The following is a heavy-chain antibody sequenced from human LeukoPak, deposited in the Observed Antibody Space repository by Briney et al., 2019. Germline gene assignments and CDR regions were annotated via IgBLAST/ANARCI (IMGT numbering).Heavy chain of an antibody. Sequence: PGGSLRLSCAASGFTFSSYGMHWVRQAPGKGLEWVAFIRYDGSIKYYADSVKGRFTISRDNSKNTLYLQMNSLRVEDTAVYYCAARSGELGYCSSTSCYALNYWGQGTLVTVSS. CDR1: GFTFSSYG. CDR3: AARSGELGYCSSTSCYALNY. V-gene: IGHV3-30*02. CDR2: IRYDGSIK. D-gene: IGHD2-2*03. J-gene: IGHJ4*02.